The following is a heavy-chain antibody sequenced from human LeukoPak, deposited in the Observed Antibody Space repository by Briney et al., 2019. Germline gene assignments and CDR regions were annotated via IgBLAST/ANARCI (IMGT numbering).Heavy chain of an antibody. D-gene: IGHD6-13*01. J-gene: IGHJ4*02. CDR1: GFTSDDYA. V-gene: IGHV3-9*02. Sequence: GRSLRLSCAASGFTSDDYAMHWVRQAPGKGLEWVSGISWNSGSIGYADSVKGRFTISRDNAKNSLYLQMNSLRAEDTALYYCAKDRDSSSWTRFDYWGQGTLVTVSS. CDR2: ISWNSGSI. CDR3: AKDRDSSSWTRFDY.